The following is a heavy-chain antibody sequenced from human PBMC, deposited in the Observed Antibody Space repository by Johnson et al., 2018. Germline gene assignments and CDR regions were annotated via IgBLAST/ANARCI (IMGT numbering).Heavy chain of an antibody. Sequence: QVELVQSGGGVVQHGRSLRLSCAASGFIFNTYGMHWVRQAPGTGLEWVAVIWSAGSNKYYADYVTGRFTNARDNSKHTLDLQMDSLRAEETAIYCCVRGGTSNWVCSGLAVWGQGTTVTVSS. D-gene: IGHD7-27*01. CDR1: GFIFNTYG. V-gene: IGHV3-33*01. J-gene: IGHJ6*02. CDR2: IWSAGSNK. CDR3: VRGGTSNWVCSGLAV.